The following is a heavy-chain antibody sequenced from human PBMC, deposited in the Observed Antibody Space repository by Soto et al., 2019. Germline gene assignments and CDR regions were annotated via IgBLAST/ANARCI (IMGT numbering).Heavy chain of an antibody. CDR1: GFTFSSYS. CDR2: VSSSSSYI. CDR3: XXXXXXXXXXXRX. V-gene: IGHV3-21*01. Sequence: EVQLVQSGGGLVKPGGSLRLSCAASGFTFSSYSMNWVRXAXXXXXEWVSSVSSSSSYIYYADSLKGRFTISRDNAKXSLXLXXXXLXXXXXXXXXXXXXXXXXXXXXRXWGQGTLVTVSS. J-gene: IGHJ4*02.